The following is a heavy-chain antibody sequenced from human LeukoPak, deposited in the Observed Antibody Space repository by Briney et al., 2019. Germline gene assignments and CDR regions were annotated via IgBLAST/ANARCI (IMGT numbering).Heavy chain of an antibody. J-gene: IGHJ4*02. V-gene: IGHV3-30*18. D-gene: IGHD2-15*01. CDR3: AKDLAVVVVAADAFAY. Sequence: PGGSLRLSCAASGFTFSSYGMHWVRQAPGQGLEWVAVISYDGSNKYYADSVKGRFTISRDNSKNTLYLQMNSLRAEDTAVYYCAKDLAVVVVAADAFAYWGQGTRVTVSS. CDR1: GFTFSSYG. CDR2: ISYDGSNK.